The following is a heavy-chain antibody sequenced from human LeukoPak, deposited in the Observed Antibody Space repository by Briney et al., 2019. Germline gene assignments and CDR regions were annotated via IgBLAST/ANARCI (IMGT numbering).Heavy chain of an antibody. Sequence: SETLSLTCTVSGGSISSYYWSWIRQPPGKGLEWIGEINHSGSTNYNPSLKSRVTISVDTSKNQFSLKLSSVTAADTAVYYCARAPGQWAPTGYWGQGTLVTVSS. CDR3: ARAPGQWAPTGY. J-gene: IGHJ4*02. V-gene: IGHV4-34*01. CDR1: GGSISSYY. D-gene: IGHD1-26*01. CDR2: INHSGST.